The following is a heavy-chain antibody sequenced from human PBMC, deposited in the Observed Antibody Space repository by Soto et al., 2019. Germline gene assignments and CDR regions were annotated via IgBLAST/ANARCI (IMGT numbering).Heavy chain of an antibody. J-gene: IGHJ4*02. V-gene: IGHV3-23*01. CDR1: GFTFSSYA. D-gene: IGHD1-26*01. Sequence: GGSLRLSCAASGFTFSSYAMSWVRQAPGKGLEWVSAISGSGGGTYYADSVKGRFTISRDNSKNTLYLQMNSLRAEDTAVYYCAKNPLSGSPRLLDYWGQGTLVTVSS. CDR3: AKNPLSGSPRLLDY. CDR2: ISGSGGGT.